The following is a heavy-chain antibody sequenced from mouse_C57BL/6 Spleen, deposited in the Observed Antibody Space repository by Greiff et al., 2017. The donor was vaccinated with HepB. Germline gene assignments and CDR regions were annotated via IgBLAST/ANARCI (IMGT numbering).Heavy chain of an antibody. CDR3: TSYDYDFLFAY. D-gene: IGHD2-4*01. CDR1: GFTFSSYA. Sequence: EVMLVESGEGLVKPGGSLKLPCAASGFTFSSYAMSWVRQTPEKRLEWVAYISSGGDYIYYADTVKGRFTISRDNARNTLYLQMSSLKSEDTAMYYCTSYDYDFLFAYWGQGTLVTVSA. J-gene: IGHJ3*01. CDR2: ISSGGDYI. V-gene: IGHV5-9-1*02.